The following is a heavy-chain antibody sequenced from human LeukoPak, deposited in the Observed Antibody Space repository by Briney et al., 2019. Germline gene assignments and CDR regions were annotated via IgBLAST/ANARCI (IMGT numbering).Heavy chain of an antibody. CDR1: GGSISNYY. D-gene: IGHD3-10*01. Sequence: PSETLSLTCTVSGGSISNYYWTWIRQPPGKGLEWIGPIYYDGSTNYNPSLKSRVTISLDTPKNQFSLKLSSVTAADTAVYYCARDGGYGSGSALWGQGTLITVSS. V-gene: IGHV4-59*01. CDR2: IYYDGST. CDR3: ARDGGYGSGSAL. J-gene: IGHJ4*02.